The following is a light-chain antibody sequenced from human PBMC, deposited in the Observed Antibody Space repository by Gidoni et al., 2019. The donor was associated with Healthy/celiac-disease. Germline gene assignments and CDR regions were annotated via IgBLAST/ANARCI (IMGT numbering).Light chain of an antibody. CDR3: SSYAGSNTHVV. J-gene: IGLJ2*01. Sequence: QSALTQPPSASGSPGQSVTISCTGTSSDVGGYNYVSWYQQHPGKAHKLMSYEVSKRPSGFPDRVSGSKSDNTASLTVSGLQAEDEADYYGSSYAGSNTHVVFGGGTKLTGL. CDR2: EVS. CDR1: SSDVGGYNY. V-gene: IGLV2-8*01.